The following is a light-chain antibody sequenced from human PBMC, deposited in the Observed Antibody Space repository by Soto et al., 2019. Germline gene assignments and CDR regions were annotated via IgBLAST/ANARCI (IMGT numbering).Light chain of an antibody. CDR1: QSVSSF. CDR2: AAS. CDR3: QQYGSSARR. V-gene: IGKV3-20*01. J-gene: IGKJ1*01. Sequence: ESVVTQSPATLSLSTGERATLSCRASQSVSSFVAWYQQQLRQAPRLLIYAASNTATGIPARFSGRGSGTDFTPTISRLEPEDFAVYYCQQYGSSARRFGQGTKVDIK.